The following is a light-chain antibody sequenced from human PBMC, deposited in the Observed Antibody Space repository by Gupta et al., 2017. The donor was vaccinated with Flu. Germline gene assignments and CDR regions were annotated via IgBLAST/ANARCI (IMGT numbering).Light chain of an antibody. J-gene: IGKJ4*01. Sequence: QSPAPLSWSPGERATLSCRASQSVRNFLAGDQQKPGQSPRLLIYEVFNRATGIPARFSGSGSGTDFILTISSLEPEDFAVYYCQLSSAFGGGTKVEI. V-gene: IGKV3-11*01. CDR3: QLSSA. CDR1: QSVRNF. CDR2: EVF.